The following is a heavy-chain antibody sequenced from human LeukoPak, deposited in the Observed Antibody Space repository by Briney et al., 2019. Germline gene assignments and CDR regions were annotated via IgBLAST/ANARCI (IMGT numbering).Heavy chain of an antibody. V-gene: IGHV3-23*01. CDR1: GFTFSSYA. D-gene: IGHD6-13*01. CDR3: ARGPIAPRAFDI. CDR2: ISGSGGST. Sequence: GGSLRLSCAASGFTFSSYAMSWVRQAPGKGLEWVSAISGSGGSTYYADSVKGRFTISRDNSKNTLYLQMNSLRAEDTAVYYCARGPIAPRAFDIWGQGTMVTVSS. J-gene: IGHJ3*02.